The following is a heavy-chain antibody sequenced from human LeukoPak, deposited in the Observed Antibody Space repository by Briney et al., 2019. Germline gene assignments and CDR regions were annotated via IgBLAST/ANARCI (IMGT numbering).Heavy chain of an antibody. Sequence: PGGPLRLSCAASGFTFSSYWMHWVRQAPGKGLVWASRIDSDGSRTSYADSVKGRFTISRDNAKNTLYLQMNSLRGEDTAVYYCARDDYGDYGLGFDYWGQGTLATVSS. CDR3: ARDDYGDYGLGFDY. CDR1: GFTFSSYW. V-gene: IGHV3-74*01. J-gene: IGHJ4*02. D-gene: IGHD4-17*01. CDR2: IDSDGSRT.